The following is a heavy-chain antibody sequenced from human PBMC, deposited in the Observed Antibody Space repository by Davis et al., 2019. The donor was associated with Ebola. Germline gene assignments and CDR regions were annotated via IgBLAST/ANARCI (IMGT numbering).Heavy chain of an antibody. Sequence: SETLSLTCTVSGGSISTYYWSWIRQSPGKGLEWIGYIYSSGSTNYNPSLKSRVTISVDTSKNQFSLKLSSVTAADTAVYYCARALFWSGYAYYYYYGMDVWGQGTTVTVSS. CDR3: ARALFWSGYAYYYYYGMDV. V-gene: IGHV4-59*08. CDR1: GGSISTYY. CDR2: IYSSGST. D-gene: IGHD3-3*01. J-gene: IGHJ6*02.